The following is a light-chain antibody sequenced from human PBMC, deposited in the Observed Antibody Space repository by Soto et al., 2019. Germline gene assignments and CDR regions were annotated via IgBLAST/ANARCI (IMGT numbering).Light chain of an antibody. CDR3: QSCDSRRFYV. V-gene: IGLV1-40*01. J-gene: IGLJ1*01. CDR1: SSNIGTGYD. Sequence: QSVLTQPPSVSGAPGQRVTISCTGSSSNIGTGYDVHWYQQLPGTAPKLLIYGNSNRPSGVPDRVSGSKSGTSAPLAITGLKAEDEAANYCQSCDSRRFYVFATRTNLTVL. CDR2: GNS.